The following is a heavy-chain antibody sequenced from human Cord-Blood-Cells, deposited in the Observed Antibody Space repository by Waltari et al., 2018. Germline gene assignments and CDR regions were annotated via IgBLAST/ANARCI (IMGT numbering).Heavy chain of an antibody. CDR1: GDSVSSNSAA. J-gene: IGHJ3*02. V-gene: IGHV6-1*01. CDR3: ARDARIVGATTDAFDI. D-gene: IGHD1-26*01. CDR2: TNTTSKGYK. Sequence: QVQLQQSGPGLVKPSQTLSLTCAISGDSVSSNSAAWNWIRQSPSRGLEWLGKTNTTSKGYKEFAVSVKSRITINPDPSKNQFSLQLSSVTPEDTDVYYCARDARIVGATTDAFDIWGQGTMVTVSS.